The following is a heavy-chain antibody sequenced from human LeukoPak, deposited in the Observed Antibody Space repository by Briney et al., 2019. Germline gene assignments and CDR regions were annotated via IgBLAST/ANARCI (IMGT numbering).Heavy chain of an antibody. CDR1: GYTLTELS. V-gene: IGHV1-24*01. CDR3: ATGLGLWLGQPTSDY. Sequence: ASVKVSCRVSGYTLTELSMHWVRQAPGKGLEWMGGFDPEDGETIYAQKFQGRVTMTEDTSTDTAYMELSSLRSEDTAVYYCATGLGLWLGQPTSDYWGQGTLVTVSS. J-gene: IGHJ4*02. D-gene: IGHD6-19*01. CDR2: FDPEDGET.